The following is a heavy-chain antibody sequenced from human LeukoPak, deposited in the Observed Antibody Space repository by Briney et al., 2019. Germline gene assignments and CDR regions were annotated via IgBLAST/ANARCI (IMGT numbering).Heavy chain of an antibody. CDR1: GFTFSNYA. CDR3: AKDRFCPNNICHGDFDY. CDR2: ISGSGGDT. Sequence: GGSLRLSCAASGFTFSNYAMSWVRQAPGKGLEWVSGISGSGGDTYYADSVKGRFTISRDNSKNTLYLQMNSLRAEDTAVYYCAKDRFCPNNICHGDFDYWAQGTLVTVPS. V-gene: IGHV3-23*01. J-gene: IGHJ4*02. D-gene: IGHD2-8*01.